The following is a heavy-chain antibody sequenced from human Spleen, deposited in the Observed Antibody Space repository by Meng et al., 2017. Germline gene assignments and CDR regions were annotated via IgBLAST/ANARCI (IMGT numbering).Heavy chain of an antibody. CDR1: GFTFSSYW. V-gene: IGHV3-7*04. CDR3: ARGGIQLWQPNGY. Sequence: GESMKISCAAAGFTFSSYWMSWVRQAPGKGLEWVANIKQDGREKYYVDSVKGRFTISRDNAKNSLYLQMNSLSAEDTAVYYCARGGIQLWQPNGYWGQGTLVTVSS. D-gene: IGHD5-18*01. CDR2: IKQDGREK. J-gene: IGHJ4*02.